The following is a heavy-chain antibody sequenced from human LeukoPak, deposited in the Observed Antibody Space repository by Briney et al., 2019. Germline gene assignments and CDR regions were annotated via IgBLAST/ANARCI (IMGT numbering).Heavy chain of an antibody. CDR1: GGSISSYY. Sequence: SETLSLTCTVSGGSISSYYWSWIRQPPGKGLEWIGYIYYSGSTNYNPSLKSRVTISVDTSKNQFSLKLSSVTAADTAVYYCARHEMATIGVEYWGQGTLVTVSS. CDR3: ARHEMATIGVEY. CDR2: IYYSGST. J-gene: IGHJ4*02. D-gene: IGHD5-24*01. V-gene: IGHV4-59*08.